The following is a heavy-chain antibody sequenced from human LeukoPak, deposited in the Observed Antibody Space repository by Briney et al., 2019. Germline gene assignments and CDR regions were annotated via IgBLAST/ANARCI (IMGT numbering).Heavy chain of an antibody. D-gene: IGHD4-4*01. Sequence: SQTLSLTCTVSGGSISSGGYYWSWIRQPPGKGLEWIGYIYYSGSTNYNPSLKSRVTISVDTSKNQFSLKLSSVTAADTAVYYCARTVALSGRGWFDPWGQGTLVTVSS. J-gene: IGHJ5*02. CDR3: ARTVALSGRGWFDP. V-gene: IGHV4-61*08. CDR2: IYYSGST. CDR1: GGSISSGGYY.